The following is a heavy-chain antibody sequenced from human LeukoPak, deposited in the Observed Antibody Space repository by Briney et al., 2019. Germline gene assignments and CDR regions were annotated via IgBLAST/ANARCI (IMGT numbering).Heavy chain of an antibody. V-gene: IGHV4-4*07. CDR1: GGSISGYS. D-gene: IGHD1-14*01. J-gene: IGHJ5*02. CDR2: IYTSGNT. CDR3: ARDNPAGP. Sequence: AETLSLTCTVSGGSISGYSWSWIRQSAGKGLEWIGRIYTSGNTDYNPSFKSRVTLSIDTSMKQFSLKLASLTAADTAVYYCARDNPAGPWGQGTLVTVSS.